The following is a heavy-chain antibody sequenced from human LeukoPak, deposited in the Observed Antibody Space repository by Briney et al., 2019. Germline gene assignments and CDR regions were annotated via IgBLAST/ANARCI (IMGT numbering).Heavy chain of an antibody. CDR1: GYTFTSYD. Sequence: VASVKVSCKASGYTFTSYDINWVRQATGQGLEWMGWMNPNSGNTGYAQKFQGRVTMTIDTSTSTAYMELRSPRSDDTAVYYCARDGDGYTNGNFDYWGQGTLVTVSS. D-gene: IGHD5-24*01. CDR2: MNPNSGNT. V-gene: IGHV1-8*01. J-gene: IGHJ4*02. CDR3: ARDGDGYTNGNFDY.